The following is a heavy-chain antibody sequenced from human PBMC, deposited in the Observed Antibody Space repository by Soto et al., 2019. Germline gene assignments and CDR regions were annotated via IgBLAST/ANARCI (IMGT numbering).Heavy chain of an antibody. CDR2: INHSGST. CDR1: GGSFSGYY. D-gene: IGHD3-3*01. J-gene: IGHJ6*02. CDR3: ARGQPERFLEWLPPYYYGMDV. V-gene: IGHV4-34*01. Sequence: KTSETLSLTCAVYGGSFSGYYWSWIRQPPGKGLEWIGEINHSGSTNYNPSLKSRVTISVDTSKNQFSLKLSSVTAADTAVYYCARGQPERFLEWLPPYYYGMDVWGQGTTVTVSS.